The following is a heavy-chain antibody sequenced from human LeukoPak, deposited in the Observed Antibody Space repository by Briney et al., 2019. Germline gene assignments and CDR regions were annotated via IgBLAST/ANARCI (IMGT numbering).Heavy chain of an antibody. CDR1: GFTFSSYS. J-gene: IGHJ5*02. V-gene: IGHV3-21*01. CDR3: ARDPSSGWYLKGWFDP. CDR2: ISSSSGYI. Sequence: GGSLRLSCAASGFTFSSYSMNWVRQAPGKGLEWVSSISSSSGYIYYADSMKGRFTISRDNAKNSLYLQMNSLRAEDTAVYYCARDPSSGWYLKGWFDPWGQGTLVTVSS. D-gene: IGHD6-19*01.